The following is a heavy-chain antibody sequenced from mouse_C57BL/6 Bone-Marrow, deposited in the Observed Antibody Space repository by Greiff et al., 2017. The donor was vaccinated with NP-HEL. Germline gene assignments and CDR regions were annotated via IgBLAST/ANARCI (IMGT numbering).Heavy chain of an antibody. V-gene: IGHV2-2*01. J-gene: IGHJ3*01. CDR2: IWSGGST. CDR1: GFSFTSYG. Sequence: QVQLQQSGPGLVQPSQSLSITCTVSGFSFTSYGVHWVRQSPGKGLEWLGVIWSGGSTDYNAAFISSMSISKDNSKSQLFLKMNSLQADDTAINYCAIKGFAYWGQGTLVTVSA. CDR3: AIKGFAY.